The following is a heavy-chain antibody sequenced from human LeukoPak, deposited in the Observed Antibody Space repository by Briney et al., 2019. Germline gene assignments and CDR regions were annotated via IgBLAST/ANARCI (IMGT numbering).Heavy chain of an antibody. J-gene: IGHJ4*02. D-gene: IGHD3-16*02. CDR1: GDSVSNGNYY. Sequence: SETLSLTCTVSGDSVSNGNYYWSWIRQPPGKGLEWIGYIYYSGSTNYNPSLKSRVTISVDTSKDQFSLKLSSVTAADTAVYYRARVRRDYVWGSYRPQDYDYWGQGTLVTVSS. CDR3: ARVRRDYVWGSYRPQDYDY. CDR2: IYYSGST. V-gene: IGHV4-61*01.